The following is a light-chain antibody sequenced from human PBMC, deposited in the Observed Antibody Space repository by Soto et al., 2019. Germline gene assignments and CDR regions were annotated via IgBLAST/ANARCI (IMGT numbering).Light chain of an antibody. Sequence: EIVLTQSPATLSLSPGERATLSCRASQNVSTYLAWYQQKPGQAPRLLIYDASNRDTGLPSRFRGSGSGTYYTLHITSLEPDNFAIYFRQPRTTWPTFGPLTKVDIK. J-gene: IGKJ3*01. CDR1: QNVSTY. CDR2: DAS. V-gene: IGKV3-11*01. CDR3: QPRTTWPT.